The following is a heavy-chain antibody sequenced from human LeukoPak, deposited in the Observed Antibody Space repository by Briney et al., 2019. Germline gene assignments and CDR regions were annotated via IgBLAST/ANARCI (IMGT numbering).Heavy chain of an antibody. CDR2: INHSGST. V-gene: IGHV4-34*01. Sequence: PSETLSLTCAVYGGSFSGYYWSWIRQPPGKGLEWIGEINHSGSTNYNPSLKSRVTISVDTSKNQFSLKLTSVTAADTAVYYCAREVGATPGRFDPWGQGTLVTVSS. CDR1: GGSFSGYY. D-gene: IGHD1-26*01. J-gene: IGHJ5*02. CDR3: AREVGATPGRFDP.